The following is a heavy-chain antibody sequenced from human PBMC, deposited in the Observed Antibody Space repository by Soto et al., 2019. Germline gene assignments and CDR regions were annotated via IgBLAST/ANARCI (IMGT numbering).Heavy chain of an antibody. CDR2: ISNSGST. V-gene: IGHV4-61*07. Sequence: WTWIRQPPGQGLEWIGYISNSGSTNYNPSLQSRITISADTSKNQFSLKLNFVSAADTAVYYCARRNSGGTWLDPWGQGTLVTVSS. D-gene: IGHD2-15*01. CDR3: ARRNSGGTWLDP. J-gene: IGHJ5*02.